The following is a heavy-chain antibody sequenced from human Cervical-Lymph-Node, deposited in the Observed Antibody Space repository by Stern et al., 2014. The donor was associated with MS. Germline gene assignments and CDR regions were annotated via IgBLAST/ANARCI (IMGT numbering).Heavy chain of an antibody. CDR3: ARDVTDFWSGSPYYYYGMDV. D-gene: IGHD3-3*01. CDR1: GYTFTSYG. CDR2: ISAYNGKT. V-gene: IGHV1-18*04. Sequence: VQLEESGAEVKKPGASVKVSCKASGYTFTSYGISWVRQAPGQGLEWMGWISAYNGKTNYAQKLQGRVTMTTDTSTSTAYMELRSLRSDDTAVYYCARDVTDFWSGSPYYYYGMDVWGQGTTVTVSS. J-gene: IGHJ6*02.